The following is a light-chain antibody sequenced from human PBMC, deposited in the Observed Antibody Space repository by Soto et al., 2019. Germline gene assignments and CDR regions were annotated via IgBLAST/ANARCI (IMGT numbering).Light chain of an antibody. V-gene: IGKV4-1*01. CDR3: QQYYNTPYT. CDR1: HSLLYTSDRNNY. Sequence: DIVMTQSPDSLAVSLGERATFKCKSSHSLLYTSDRNNYLGWYQVKPGQPPRLLIYWASNRQPGVPDRFSGSGSGTDFTLTITSLQAEDVAVYYCQQYYNTPYTFGQGTKLEIK. CDR2: WAS. J-gene: IGKJ2*01.